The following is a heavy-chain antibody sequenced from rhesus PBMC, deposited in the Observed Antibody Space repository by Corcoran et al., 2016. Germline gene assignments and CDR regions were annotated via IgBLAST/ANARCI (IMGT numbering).Heavy chain of an antibody. J-gene: IGHJ4*01. V-gene: IGHV3-118*01. CDR1: GLTFSSSA. CDR3: TTWRWSGNDFVDY. CDR2: IRSKSNNYET. Sequence: EVQLVESGGGLVQPGGSLRLSCAASGLTFSSSAMHWVRQASGKGLEWVRRIRSKSNNYETGYAASVKGRFTISRDDSKNTAYLQMNSLKSEDTAVYYCTTWRWSGNDFVDYWGQGVLVTVSS. D-gene: IGHD1-44*01.